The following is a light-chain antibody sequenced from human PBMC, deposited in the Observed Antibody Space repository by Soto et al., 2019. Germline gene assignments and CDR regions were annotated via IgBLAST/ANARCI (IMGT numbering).Light chain of an antibody. CDR3: QQHGISHIT. CDR1: QNINNNY. J-gene: IGKJ5*01. V-gene: IGKV3-20*01. Sequence: VLTQNSSTLSLSPGGSATPSCTASQNINNNYLAWYQHKPGQAPRLLMYDASLRATGVPDRFSGSGSGTDFTLTITRLEPDDSAVYYCQQHGISHITFGQGTRLAI. CDR2: DAS.